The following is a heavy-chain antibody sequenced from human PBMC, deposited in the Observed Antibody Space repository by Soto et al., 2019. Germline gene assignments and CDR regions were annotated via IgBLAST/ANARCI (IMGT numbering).Heavy chain of an antibody. D-gene: IGHD2-15*01. CDR1: GFTVSSNY. CDR2: IYSGGST. V-gene: IGHV3-53*02. J-gene: IGHJ4*02. Sequence: EVQLVETGGGLIQPGGSLRLSCAASGFTVSSNYMSWVRQAPGKGLEWVSVIYSGGSTYYADSVKGRFTISRDNSKNTLYLQMNRLRAEDTAVYYCARDPGYCSGGSWQKDFDHWGQGTLVTVSS. CDR3: ARDPGYCSGGSWQKDFDH.